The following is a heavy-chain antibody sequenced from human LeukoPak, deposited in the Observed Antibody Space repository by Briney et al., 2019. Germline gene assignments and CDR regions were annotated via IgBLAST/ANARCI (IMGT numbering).Heavy chain of an antibody. D-gene: IGHD6-19*01. J-gene: IGHJ4*02. Sequence: GESLKISCKASGYSFTDHWIGWVRQMPGKGLDWMGIIYPGDSDTRYSPSFQGQVTISADKSISTAYLQWSTLQAPDTAMYYCARGDNSGWYFFDYWGQGTLVTVSS. CDR2: IYPGDSDT. CDR3: ARGDNSGWYFFDY. V-gene: IGHV5-51*01. CDR1: GYSFTDHW.